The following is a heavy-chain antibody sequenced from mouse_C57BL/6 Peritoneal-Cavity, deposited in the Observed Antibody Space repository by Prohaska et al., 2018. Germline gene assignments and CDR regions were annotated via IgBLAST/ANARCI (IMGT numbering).Heavy chain of an antibody. CDR3: ASNYYAMDY. Sequence: QSHGKSLEWIGVINPYNGGTSYNQKFKGKATLTVDKSSSTAYMELNSLTSEDSAVYYCASNYYAMDYWGQGTSVTVSS. J-gene: IGHJ4*01. CDR2: INPYNGGT. V-gene: IGHV1-19*01.